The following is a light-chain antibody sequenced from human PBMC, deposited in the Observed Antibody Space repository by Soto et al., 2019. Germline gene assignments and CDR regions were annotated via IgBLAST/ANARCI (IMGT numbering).Light chain of an antibody. CDR1: QSVTSN. CDR3: QQYNKWPLT. CDR2: GTS. J-gene: IGKJ4*01. Sequence: EIVMTQSPATLSVPPGERATLSCRASQSVTSNLAWYQQKPGQAPRLLIFGTSTRATGIPVRFSGSGSGTEFTLTISSLQSEDFAVYYCQQYNKWPLTFGGGTKVDIK. V-gene: IGKV3-15*01.